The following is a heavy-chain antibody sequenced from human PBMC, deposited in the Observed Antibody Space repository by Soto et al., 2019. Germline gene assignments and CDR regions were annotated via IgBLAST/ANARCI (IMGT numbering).Heavy chain of an antibody. J-gene: IGHJ3*01. Sequence: DVQLVESGGGLIQPGESLRLSCAAFGLTISGKKYVAWVRQAPGKGLEWVSALYDVDGSFYADSVKDRFTTSSDSSKTTVYLQMNHLRPDDTAVYYCATWHEREHAYDVWCQGTTVTVSS. CDR2: LYDVDGS. CDR3: ATWHEREHAYDV. D-gene: IGHD1-1*01. V-gene: IGHV3-53*01. CDR1: GLTISGKKY.